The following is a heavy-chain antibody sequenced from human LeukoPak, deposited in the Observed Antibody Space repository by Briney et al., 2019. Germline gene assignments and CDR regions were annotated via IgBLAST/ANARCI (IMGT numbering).Heavy chain of an antibody. CDR1: GVSISSYY. Sequence: PSETLSLTCTVSGVSISSYYWSWLRQPPGKGLEWLGYIYYSGSTNYNPSLKSRVTISVDTSKNQFSLKLSSVTAADTAVYYCARVTGDQLLTEAFDIWGQGTMVTVSS. V-gene: IGHV4-59*01. D-gene: IGHD2-2*01. CDR2: IYYSGST. CDR3: ARVTGDQLLTEAFDI. J-gene: IGHJ3*02.